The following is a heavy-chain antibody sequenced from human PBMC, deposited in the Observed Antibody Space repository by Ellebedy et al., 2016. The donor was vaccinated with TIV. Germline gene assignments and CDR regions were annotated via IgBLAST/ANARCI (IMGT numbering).Heavy chain of an antibody. CDR1: GFTFSYYA. J-gene: IGHJ4*02. CDR2: ISDDGTSE. D-gene: IGHD6-13*01. V-gene: IGHV3-30-3*01. CDR3: AVSRWAAAGLYYFDV. Sequence: GESLKISCAASGFTFSYYALHWVRQAPGKGLEWVAVISDDGTSEHYGDSVKGRFTISRDNSKNTLYMQMNSLRVEDTAVYYCAVSRWAAAGLYYFDVWGQGTLVTVSS.